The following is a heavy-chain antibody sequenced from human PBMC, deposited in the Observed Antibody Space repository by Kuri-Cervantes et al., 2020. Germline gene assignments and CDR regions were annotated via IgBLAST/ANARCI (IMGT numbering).Heavy chain of an antibody. D-gene: IGHD6-13*01. CDR1: GYTFTSYG. CDR2: ISAYNGNT. Sequence: ASVKVSCKASGYTFTSYGISWVRQAPGQGLEWMGWISAYNGNTNYAQKLQGRVTMTTDTSTSTAYMELRSLRSDDTAVYYCARDERGAAAGTYYYYGMDVWGQGTTVTVSS. CDR3: ARDERGAAAGTYYYYGMDV. J-gene: IGHJ6*02. V-gene: IGHV1-18*01.